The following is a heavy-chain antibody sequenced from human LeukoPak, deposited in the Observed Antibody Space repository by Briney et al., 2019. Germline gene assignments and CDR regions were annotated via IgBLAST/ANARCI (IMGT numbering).Heavy chain of an antibody. V-gene: IGHV3-23*01. CDR1: GFTFSSYG. J-gene: IGHJ4*02. CDR2: ISGSGGST. CDR3: AKAPDYGDLFDY. Sequence: PGGTLRLSCAASGFTFSSYGMSWVRQAPGKGLEWVSAISGSGGSTYYADSVKGRFTISRDNSKNTLYLQMNSLRAEDTAVYYCAKAPDYGDLFDYWGQGTLVTVSS. D-gene: IGHD4-17*01.